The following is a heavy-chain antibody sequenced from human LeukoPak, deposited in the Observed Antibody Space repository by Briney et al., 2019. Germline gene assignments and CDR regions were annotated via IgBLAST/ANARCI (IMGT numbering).Heavy chain of an antibody. V-gene: IGHV3-7*01. J-gene: IGHJ4*02. CDR2: IKQDGSEK. CDR1: GFIVSGYW. Sequence: GGSLRLSCAVSGFIVSGYWMTWVRQAPGKGLEWVANIKQDGSEKNYVDSVKGRFTTSRDNAENSLFLQMNSLRVEDTAVYYCAREWQGGIAAAGTRIEGDYWGQGTLVAVSS. D-gene: IGHD6-13*01. CDR3: AREWQGGIAAAGTRIEGDY.